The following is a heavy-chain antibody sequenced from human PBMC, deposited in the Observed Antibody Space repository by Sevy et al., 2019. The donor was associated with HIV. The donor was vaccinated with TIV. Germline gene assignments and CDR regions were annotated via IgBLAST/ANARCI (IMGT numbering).Heavy chain of an antibody. CDR1: GFTFSSYS. V-gene: IGHV3-21*01. D-gene: IGHD2-2*02. Sequence: GGSLRLSCAASGFTFSSYSMNWVRQAPGKGLEWVSSISSSSSYIYYADSVKGRFTISRDNAKNSRYLQMNSLRAEDTPVYYCARDEIVVVPAAISRYYYYYGMDVWGQGTTVTVSS. CDR3: ARDEIVVVPAAISRYYYYYGMDV. J-gene: IGHJ6*02. CDR2: ISSSSSYI.